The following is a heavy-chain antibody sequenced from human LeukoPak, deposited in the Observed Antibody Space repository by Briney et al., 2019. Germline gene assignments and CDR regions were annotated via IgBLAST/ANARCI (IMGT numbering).Heavy chain of an antibody. CDR2: ISSSGSTI. CDR3: ARAGGSYYLAYYFDY. V-gene: IGHV3-48*03. Sequence: AGGSLRLSSAASGFTFSSYEMNWVRQAPGKGLEWVSYISSSGSTIYYADSVKGRFTISRDNAKNSLYLQMNSLRAEDTAVYYCARAGGSYYLAYYFDYWGQGTLVTVSS. J-gene: IGHJ4*02. CDR1: GFTFSSYE. D-gene: IGHD1-26*01.